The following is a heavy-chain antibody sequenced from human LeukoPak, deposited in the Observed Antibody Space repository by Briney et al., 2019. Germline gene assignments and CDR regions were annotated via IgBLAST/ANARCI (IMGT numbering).Heavy chain of an antibody. CDR3: ARTDCSGGSCYSAPLGY. J-gene: IGHJ4*02. CDR2: ISAYNGNT. CDR1: GYTFTSYG. V-gene: IGHV1-18*01. Sequence: GASVKVSCKASGYTFTSYGISWVRQAPGQGLEWMGWISAYNGNTNYAQKLQGRVTMTTDTSASTAYMELRSLRSDDTAVYYCARTDCSGGSCYSAPLGYWGQGTLVTVSS. D-gene: IGHD2-15*01.